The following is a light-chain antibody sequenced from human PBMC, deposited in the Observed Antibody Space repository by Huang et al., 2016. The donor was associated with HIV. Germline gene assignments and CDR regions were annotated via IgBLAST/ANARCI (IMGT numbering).Light chain of an antibody. J-gene: IGKJ3*01. V-gene: IGKV1-39*01. CDR2: GAS. CDR3: QQSSSPPPT. Sequence: DIQMTQSPSSLSASVGDRVTITCRATKSVIKYLNWYQQKPGKAPKLLIYGASSLQTGVPSRFSGSGSGTDFTLTISSLQPEDFATYYCQQSSSPPPTFGPGTKVDIK. CDR1: KSVIKY.